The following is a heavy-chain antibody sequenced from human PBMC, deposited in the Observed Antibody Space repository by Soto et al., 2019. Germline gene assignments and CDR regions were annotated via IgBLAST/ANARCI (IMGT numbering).Heavy chain of an antibody. CDR2: ISGSGGST. V-gene: IGHV3-23*01. D-gene: IGHD6-6*01. CDR1: GFTFSSYA. Sequence: GGSLRLSCAASGFTFSSYAMSWVRQAPGKGLEWVSAISGSGGSTYYADSVKGRFTISRDNSKNTLYLQMNSLRAEDTAVYYCAKDGSYSSSPYDAFDLWGQGTMVTVSS. J-gene: IGHJ3*01. CDR3: AKDGSYSSSPYDAFDL.